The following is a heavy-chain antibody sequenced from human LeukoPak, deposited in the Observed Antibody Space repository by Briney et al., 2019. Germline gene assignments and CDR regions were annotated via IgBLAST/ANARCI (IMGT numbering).Heavy chain of an antibody. J-gene: IGHJ3*02. Sequence: PGRSLRLSCAASGFTFDDYAMHWVRQAPGKGLEWVSGISWNSGSIGYADSVKGRFTISRDNAKNSLYLQMNGLRAEDTALYYCAKDTDYYDSSGYYHVGAFDIWGQGTMVTVSS. CDR2: ISWNSGSI. D-gene: IGHD3-22*01. CDR3: AKDTDYYDSSGYYHVGAFDI. CDR1: GFTFDDYA. V-gene: IGHV3-9*01.